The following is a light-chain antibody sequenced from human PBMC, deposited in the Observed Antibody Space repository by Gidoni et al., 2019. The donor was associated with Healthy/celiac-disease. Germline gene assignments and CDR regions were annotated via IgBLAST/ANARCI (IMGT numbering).Light chain of an antibody. CDR3: QQYYSTPRT. CDR1: QSVLYSSNNKNS. J-gene: IGKJ1*01. V-gene: IGKV4-1*01. Sequence: DIVMTQSPDSLAVALGERATINSKPSQSVLYSSNNKNSSAWYQQKPGQPPKLLIYWASTRESGVPDRFSGSGSGTDFTLTISSLQAEDVAVYYCQQYYSTPRTFXXXTKVEIK. CDR2: WAS.